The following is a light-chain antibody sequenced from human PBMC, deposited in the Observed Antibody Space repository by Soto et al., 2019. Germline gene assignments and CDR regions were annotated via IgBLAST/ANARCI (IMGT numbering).Light chain of an antibody. CDR1: SSDVGRYNH. V-gene: IGLV2-18*02. Sequence: QSVLTQPPSVSGSPGQSVTISCTGTSSDVGRYNHVSWYQQPPGTAPKLMIYDVNNRPSGVPDRFSGSKSGNTASLTISGLQAEDEAEYYCSSYTGSTTLVVFGGGTKVTVL. CDR3: SSYTGSTTLVV. CDR2: DVN. J-gene: IGLJ2*01.